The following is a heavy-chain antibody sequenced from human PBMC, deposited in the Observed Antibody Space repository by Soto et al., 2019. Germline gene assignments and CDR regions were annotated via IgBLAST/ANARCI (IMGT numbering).Heavy chain of an antibody. D-gene: IGHD3-10*01. CDR3: AFGFGELPGPWFDP. CDR2: IDPSDSYT. J-gene: IGHJ5*02. V-gene: IGHV5-10-1*01. Sequence: SWIRQPPGKGLEWMGRIDPSDSYTNYSPSFQGHVTISADKSISTAYLQWSSLKASDTAMYYCAFGFGELPGPWFDPWGQGTLVTVSS.